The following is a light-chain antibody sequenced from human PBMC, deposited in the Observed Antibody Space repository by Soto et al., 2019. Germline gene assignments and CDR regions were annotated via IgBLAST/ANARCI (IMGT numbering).Light chain of an antibody. CDR1: QAILND. CDR2: GAS. V-gene: IGKV1-9*01. CDR3: QQLHSHPRT. J-gene: IGKJ2*01. Sequence: DIQLTQSPIFLSASVGDRVTISCRASQAILNDLAWYQQKPGKAPNLLIFGASTLQSGVPSRFSGRGSGTEFTLTISSLQPEDFATYYCQQLHSHPRTFCQGTKLEIK.